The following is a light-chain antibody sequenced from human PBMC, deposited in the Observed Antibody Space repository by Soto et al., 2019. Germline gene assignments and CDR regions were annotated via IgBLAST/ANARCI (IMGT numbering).Light chain of an antibody. Sequence: QSVLTQPPSVSGAPGQRVTISCTGSSSNIGAGYDVHWYQQLPGTAPKLPIYANSNRPSGVPDRFSGSKSGTSASLAITGLQAEDEADYYCQSYDNSLSGYVFGTGTKLTVL. CDR1: SSNIGAGYD. CDR3: QSYDNSLSGYV. V-gene: IGLV1-40*01. J-gene: IGLJ1*01. CDR2: ANS.